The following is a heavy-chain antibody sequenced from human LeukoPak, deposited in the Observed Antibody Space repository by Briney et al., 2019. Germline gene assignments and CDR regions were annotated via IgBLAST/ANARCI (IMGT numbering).Heavy chain of an antibody. CDR3: ANSRSGGGYGDLNYFGY. CDR2: ISGSSSAI. D-gene: IGHD4-17*01. V-gene: IGHV3-48*01. CDR1: VFTFSSYL. J-gene: IGHJ4*02. Sequence: GGALRLSCADSVFTFSSYLVNWVRQAPGKGREWVSYISGSSSAIYYAASGKGRFTITRNNAKNSLYLKMNSLRAKDTAVYYCANSRSGGGYGDLNYFGYWGQGTLVTVSS.